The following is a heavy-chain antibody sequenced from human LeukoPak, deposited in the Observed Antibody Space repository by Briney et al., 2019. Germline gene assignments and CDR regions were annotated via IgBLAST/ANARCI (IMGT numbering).Heavy chain of an antibody. J-gene: IGHJ4*02. CDR2: IKGDGSST. CDR1: GFTFSSYW. Sequence: PVGSLRLSCAASGFTFSSYWMHWIRQAPVKWLVFVSRIKGDGSSTSYADSVKGRFTISRDNAKNTLYLQMNSRRAEDTAVYYCARDPFGESSYWGRGTLVTVSS. D-gene: IGHD3-10*01. V-gene: IGHV3-74*01. CDR3: ARDPFGESSY.